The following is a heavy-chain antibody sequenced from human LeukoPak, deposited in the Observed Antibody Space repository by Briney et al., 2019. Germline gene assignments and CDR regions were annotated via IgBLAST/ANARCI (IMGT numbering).Heavy chain of an antibody. CDR2: IYYSGST. CDR1: GGSISSSSYY. D-gene: IGHD1-7*01. V-gene: IGHV4-39*01. CDR3: ARAVLELPDD. J-gene: IGHJ4*02. Sequence: SETLSLTCTVSGGSISSSSYYWGWIRQPPGKGLEWIGSIYYSGSTYYNPSLKSRVTISVDTSKNQISLKLSSVTAADTAVYYCARAVLELPDDWGQGTLVTVSS.